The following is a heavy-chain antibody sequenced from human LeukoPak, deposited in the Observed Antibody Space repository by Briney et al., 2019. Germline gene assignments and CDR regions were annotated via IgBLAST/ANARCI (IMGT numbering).Heavy chain of an antibody. CDR2: FDPEDGET. CDR3: ATDPPGSYGSYDY. J-gene: IGHJ4*02. CDR1: GYTLTELS. Sequence: ASVKVSCKVSGYTLTELSMHWVRQAPGKGLEWMGGFDPEDGETIYAEKFQGRVTMTEDTSTDTAYMERSSLRSEDTAVYYCATDPPGSYGSYDYWGQGTLVTVSS. V-gene: IGHV1-24*01. D-gene: IGHD1-26*01.